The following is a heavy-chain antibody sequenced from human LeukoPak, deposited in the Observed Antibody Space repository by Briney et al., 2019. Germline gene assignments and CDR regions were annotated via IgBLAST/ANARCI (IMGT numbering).Heavy chain of an antibody. V-gene: IGHV3-21*01. J-gene: IGHJ1*01. CDR2: ISSSSSYI. CDR3: ARYSSSWYAYFQH. Sequence: GGSLRLSCAASGFTFDDYGMTWVRLAPGKGLEWVSSISSSSSYIYYADSVKGRFTISRDNAKNSLYLQMNSLRAEDTAVYYCARYSSSWYAYFQHWGQGTLVTVSS. CDR1: GFTFDDYG. D-gene: IGHD6-13*01.